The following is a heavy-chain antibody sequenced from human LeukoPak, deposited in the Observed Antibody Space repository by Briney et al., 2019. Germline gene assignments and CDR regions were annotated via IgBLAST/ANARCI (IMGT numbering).Heavy chain of an antibody. D-gene: IGHD5-24*01. J-gene: IGHJ6*02. CDR1: GFTFSVYE. CDR3: TRSRAGPYYYYGMDV. CDR2: ISSAGSHT. Sequence: GGSLRLSCTASGFTFSVYEMNWVRQAPGKGLEWVSFISSAGSHTYYADSVKGRFTISRDNAKNALYLQMNSLKTEDTAVYYCTRSRAGPYYYYGMDVWGQGTTVTVSS. V-gene: IGHV3-48*03.